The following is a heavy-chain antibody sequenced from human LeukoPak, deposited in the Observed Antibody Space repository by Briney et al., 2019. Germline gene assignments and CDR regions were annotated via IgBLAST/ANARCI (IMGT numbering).Heavy chain of an antibody. CDR3: ARALGYCSSTSFYTLKYYYYMDV. Sequence: SETLSLTCAVYGGSFSGYYWSWIRQPPGKGLEWIGEINHSGSTNYNPSLKSRVTISVDTSKNQFSLKLSSVTAADTAVYYCARALGYCSSTSFYTLKYYYYMDVWGKGTTVTVSS. D-gene: IGHD2-2*02. CDR1: GGSFSGYY. V-gene: IGHV4-34*01. J-gene: IGHJ6*03. CDR2: INHSGST.